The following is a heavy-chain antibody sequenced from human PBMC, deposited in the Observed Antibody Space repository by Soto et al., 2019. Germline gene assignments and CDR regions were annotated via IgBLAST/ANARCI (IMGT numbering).Heavy chain of an antibody. CDR2: IIPIPGIA. Sequence: QVQLVQSGAEVKKPGSSVKVSCKASGGTFSSYTISWVRQAPGQGLEWMGRIIPIPGIANYAQKFQGRVTITADKSTSRAYMELSSLCSEDTAVYYCARDHCSGGSCYRYYFDYWGQGTLVTVSS. V-gene: IGHV1-69*08. J-gene: IGHJ4*02. CDR3: ARDHCSGGSCYRYYFDY. CDR1: GGTFSSYT. D-gene: IGHD2-15*01.